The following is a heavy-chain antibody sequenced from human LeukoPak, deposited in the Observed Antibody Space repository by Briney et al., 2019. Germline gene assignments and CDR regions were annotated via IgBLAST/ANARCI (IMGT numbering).Heavy chain of an antibody. V-gene: IGHV3-30*18. Sequence: GSLRLSCAASGFTFSSYGMHWVRQAPGKGLEWVAVISYDGSNKYYADSVKGRFTISRDNSKNTLYLQMNSLRAEDTAVYYCAKEERFLEWLWGGYFDYWGQGTLVTVSS. CDR2: ISYDGSNK. CDR1: GFTFSSYG. CDR3: AKEERFLEWLWGGYFDY. J-gene: IGHJ4*02. D-gene: IGHD3-3*01.